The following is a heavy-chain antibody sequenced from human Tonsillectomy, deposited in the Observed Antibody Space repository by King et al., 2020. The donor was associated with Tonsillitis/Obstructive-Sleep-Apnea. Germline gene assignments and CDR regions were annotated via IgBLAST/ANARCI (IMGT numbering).Heavy chain of an antibody. CDR1: GGSFSNNSYY. CDR3: ASGNYYDSSGFDYYFDY. Sequence: QLQESGPGLVKPSETLSLTCTVSGGSFSNNSYYWGWIRQPPGKGLEWIGSIYYSGSTYYNPSLKSRVTISVDTSKNQFSLKLSSVTAADTAVYYCASGNYYDSSGFDYYFDYWGQGTLVTVSS. J-gene: IGHJ4*02. CDR2: IYYSGST. D-gene: IGHD3-22*01. V-gene: IGHV4-39*01.